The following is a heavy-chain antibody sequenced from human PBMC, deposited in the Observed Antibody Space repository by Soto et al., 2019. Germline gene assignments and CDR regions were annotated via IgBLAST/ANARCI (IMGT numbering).Heavy chain of an antibody. CDR3: ARRYGYAFDI. CDR2: IYYSGST. Sequence: QVQLQESGPGLVKPSETLSLTCTVSGGSISSYYWSWIRQPPGKGLEWIGYIYYSGSTNYNPSLKSHVTISVDTSKNQCSLKLSSVTAADAAVYYCARRYGYAFDIWGQGTMVTVSS. CDR1: GGSISSYY. V-gene: IGHV4-59*01. J-gene: IGHJ3*02. D-gene: IGHD4-17*01.